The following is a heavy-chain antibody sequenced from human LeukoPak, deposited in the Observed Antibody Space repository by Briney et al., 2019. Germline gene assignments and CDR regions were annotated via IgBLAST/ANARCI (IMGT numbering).Heavy chain of an antibody. CDR3: AREAPMPGNYYFDF. CDR2: THADGST. J-gene: IGHJ4*02. D-gene: IGHD1-7*01. Sequence: GGSLRLSCAVSGFTVSSNYLSWVRQAPGKGLEWVSHTHADGSTYYADSVRERFTVSRDNSANTFYLQLNSLRADDTAIYFCAREAPMPGNYYFDFWGQGTLVTVSS. V-gene: IGHV3-66*01. CDR1: GFTVSSNY.